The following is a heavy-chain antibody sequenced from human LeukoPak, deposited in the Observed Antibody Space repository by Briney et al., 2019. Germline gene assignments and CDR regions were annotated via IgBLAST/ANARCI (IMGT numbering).Heavy chain of an antibody. J-gene: IGHJ4*02. CDR1: GFTFSSYA. V-gene: IGHV3-30-3*01. Sequence: GGSLRLSCAASGFTFSSYAMHWVRQAPGKGLEWVAVISYDGSNKYYADSVKGRFTISRDNSKNTLYLQMNSLRAEDTAVYYCASGVIQLWSFDYWGQGTLVTVSS. CDR2: ISYDGSNK. D-gene: IGHD5-18*01. CDR3: ASGVIQLWSFDY.